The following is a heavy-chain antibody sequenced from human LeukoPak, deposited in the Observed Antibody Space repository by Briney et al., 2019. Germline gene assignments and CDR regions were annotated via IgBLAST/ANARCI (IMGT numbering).Heavy chain of an antibody. V-gene: IGHV3-23*01. CDR3: ARGGSSWYYFDY. CDR2: MSSSDDGR. D-gene: IGHD6-13*01. Sequence: GGSLRLSCATSGFSFSSYAMSWVRQAPGKGLEWVSAMSSSDDGRYYAASVRGRFTVSRDNAKNSLYLQMNSLSPEDTAVYYCARGGSSWYYFDYWGQGTMVTVSS. J-gene: IGHJ4*02. CDR1: GFSFSSYA.